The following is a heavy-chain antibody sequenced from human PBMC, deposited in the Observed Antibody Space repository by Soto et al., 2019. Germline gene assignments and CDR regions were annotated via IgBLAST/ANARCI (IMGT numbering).Heavy chain of an antibody. Sequence: QVHLLESGGGVVQPGRSLRLSCAASGFTFSTYGMHWVRQAPGKGLEWVAVIWYDGSNEYYADSVRGRFTISRDNSKNTLFLQMNSLTAEHTAVYYCARGYNYADYWGQGTQVTVSS. CDR2: IWYDGSNE. D-gene: IGHD5-18*01. V-gene: IGHV3-33*01. CDR3: ARGYNYADY. J-gene: IGHJ4*02. CDR1: GFTFSTYG.